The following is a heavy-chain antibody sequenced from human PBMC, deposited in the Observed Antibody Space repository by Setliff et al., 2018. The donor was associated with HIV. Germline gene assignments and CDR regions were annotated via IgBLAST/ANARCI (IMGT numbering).Heavy chain of an antibody. J-gene: IGHJ5*02. D-gene: IGHD3-3*01. CDR3: AKDANAWNYDWFDP. CDR1: GNTFTDYY. Sequence: ASVKVSCKASGNTFTDYYMHWVQQAPGKGLEWMGRVEPQHGETIFAGKFQGRVTITADTSTDTAYMELSSLRSEDTAIYYCAKDANAWNYDWFDPWGQGTLVTVSS. V-gene: IGHV1-69-2*01. CDR2: VEPQHGET.